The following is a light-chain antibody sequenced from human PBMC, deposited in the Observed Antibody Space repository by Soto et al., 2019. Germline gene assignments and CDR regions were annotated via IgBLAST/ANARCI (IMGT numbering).Light chain of an antibody. V-gene: IGKV3-20*01. CDR2: AAS. J-gene: IGKJ2*01. CDR1: QGLSSSY. CDR3: KQQGT. Sequence: DIVLTQFPCSLSLSPGDRATLSCRPSQGLSSSYLVWHQQKPGQAPRLLIYAASGRATGIPDSFSGSGSATEYTLTISRFEPEDYAVYYCKQQGTFGQGTKLEIK.